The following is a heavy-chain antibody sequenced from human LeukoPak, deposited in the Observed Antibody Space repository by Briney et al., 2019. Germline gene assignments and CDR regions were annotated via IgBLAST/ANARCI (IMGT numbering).Heavy chain of an antibody. J-gene: IGHJ3*02. V-gene: IGHV1-8*03. CDR3: AVAAANTRLGDALDI. CDR2: MNPNSGNT. CDR1: GGTFSSYA. Sequence: ASVKVSCKASGGTFSSYAINWVRQATGQGLEWMGWMNPNSGNTGYAQKFQGRVTITRNTSISTAYMELSSLRSEDTAVYYCAVAAANTRLGDALDIWGQGTMVTVSS. D-gene: IGHD6-13*01.